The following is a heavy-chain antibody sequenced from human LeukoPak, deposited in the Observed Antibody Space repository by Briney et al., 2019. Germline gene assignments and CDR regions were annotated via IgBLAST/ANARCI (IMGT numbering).Heavy chain of an antibody. J-gene: IGHJ5*02. D-gene: IGHD2-15*01. V-gene: IGHV1-8*02. CDR3: ARKGLLGSGKPWFDP. CDR2: MNPNSGNT. CDR1: GYTFTIYD. Sequence: ASVKVSCNASGYTFTIYDINWVRQASGQGPEWMGWMNPNSGNTASAQKFQGRVTMTRNTSISTAYMELTGLRSEDTAMYFCARKGLLGSGKPWFDPWGQGTLVTVSS.